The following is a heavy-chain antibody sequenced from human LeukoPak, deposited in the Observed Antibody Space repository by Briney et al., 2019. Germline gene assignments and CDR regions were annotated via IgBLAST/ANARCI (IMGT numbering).Heavy chain of an antibody. CDR1: GYTFTGYY. D-gene: IGHD5-18*01. V-gene: IGHV1-2*02. J-gene: IGHJ5*02. CDR3: ARDRRYSYGYSNWFDP. Sequence: ASVKVSCKASGYTFTGYYMHWVRQAPGQGLEWMGWINPNSGGTNYAQKFQGTVTMTRDTSISTAYMELSRLRSDDTAVYYSARDRRYSYGYSNWFDPWGQGTLVTVSS. CDR2: INPNSGGT.